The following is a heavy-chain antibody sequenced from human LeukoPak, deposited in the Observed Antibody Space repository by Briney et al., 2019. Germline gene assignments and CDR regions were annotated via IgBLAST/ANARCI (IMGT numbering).Heavy chain of an antibody. J-gene: IGHJ4*02. D-gene: IGHD1-1*01. CDR2: IIPIFGTA. CDR3: ARESGTTGISPFDY. Sequence: GASVKVSCKAYGGTFSSYAISWVRQAPGQGLEWMGGIIPIFGTANYAQKFQGRVTITADKSTSTAYMELSSLRSEDTAVYYCARESGTTGISPFDYWGQGTLVTVSS. V-gene: IGHV1-69*06. CDR1: GGTFSSYA.